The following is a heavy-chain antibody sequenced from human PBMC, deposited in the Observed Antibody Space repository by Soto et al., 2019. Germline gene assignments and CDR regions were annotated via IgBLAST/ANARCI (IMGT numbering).Heavy chain of an antibody. CDR3: GRQAALWEKVDF. CDR1: GFTFAKYW. D-gene: IGHD3-10*01. Sequence: PGGSLRLSCVVSGFTFAKYWMHWVRQAPGKGLVWVARIETDGTTQAYAGSVEGRFTISRDNAKNTLYLHMNSLRAEDTAVYYCGRQAALWEKVDFRGHGTPVTVSS. CDR2: IETDGTTQ. V-gene: IGHV3-74*01. J-gene: IGHJ1*01.